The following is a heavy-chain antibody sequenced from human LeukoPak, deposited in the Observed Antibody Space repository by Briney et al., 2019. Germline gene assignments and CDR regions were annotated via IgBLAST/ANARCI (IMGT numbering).Heavy chain of an antibody. J-gene: IGHJ4*02. CDR3: ASVNTASFDY. D-gene: IGHD5-18*01. V-gene: IGHV4-34*01. CDR2: INHSGST. Sequence: SETLSLTCAVYGVSFSGYYWSWIRQPPGKGLEWIGEINHSGSTNYNPSLKSRVTISVDTSKNQFSLKLNSVTAADTAVYYCASVNTASFDYWGQGTLVTVSS. CDR1: GVSFSGYY.